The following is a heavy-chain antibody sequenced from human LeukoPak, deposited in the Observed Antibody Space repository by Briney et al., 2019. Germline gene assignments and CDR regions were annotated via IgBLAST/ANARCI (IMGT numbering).Heavy chain of an antibody. J-gene: IGHJ3*02. CDR1: GFIFTDYW. D-gene: IGHD5-12*01. CDR3: ARGSGYDI. Sequence: GGSLRLSCAASGFIFTDYWMNWVRQAPGKGLEWVAMIKYDGIDKKYLDSVKGRFTISRDNSKNTLYLQMNSLRAEDTAVYYCARGSGYDIWGQGTMVTVSS. CDR2: IKYDGIDK. V-gene: IGHV3-7*01.